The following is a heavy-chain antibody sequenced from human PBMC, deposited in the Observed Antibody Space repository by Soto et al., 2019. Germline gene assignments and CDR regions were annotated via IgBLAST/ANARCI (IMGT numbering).Heavy chain of an antibody. CDR3: ARRPPFSYGDYVTYFFDY. J-gene: IGHJ4*02. V-gene: IGHV1-18*01. CDR1: GYTFTSYG. D-gene: IGHD4-17*01. CDR2: ISPNSGNT. Sequence: ASVKVSCKASGYTFTSYGINWLRQARGQGLEWMGWISPNSGNTNYGQRLQGRVTMTADTSTGTAYMELRRLRSDDTAVYYCARRPPFSYGDYVTYFFDYWGQGTMVTLSS.